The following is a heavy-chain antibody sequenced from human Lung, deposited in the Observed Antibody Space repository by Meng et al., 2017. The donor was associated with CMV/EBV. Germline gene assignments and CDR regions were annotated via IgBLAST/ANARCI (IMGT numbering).Heavy chain of an antibody. V-gene: IGHV4-59*01. Sequence: GSLRLSCAVSGGSISGYYWSWIRQPPGKGLEWIGYIYYTGSTNYNPSLKSRVTISLDTSKNQFSLKLRSVTAADTAVYYCARATGGNGLVAYYYYGLDVWGQGTTVXVSS. CDR2: IYYTGST. D-gene: IGHD5-12*01. CDR1: GGSISGYY. J-gene: IGHJ6*02. CDR3: ARATGGNGLVAYYYYGLDV.